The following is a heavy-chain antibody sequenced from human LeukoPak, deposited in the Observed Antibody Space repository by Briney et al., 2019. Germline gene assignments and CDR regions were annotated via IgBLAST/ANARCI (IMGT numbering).Heavy chain of an antibody. CDR3: ARGYGGATTAYYFDY. Sequence: PGGSLRLSCAASGFTFSSYSMYWVRQAPGKGLEWVSFIRNAGSLEYYTDSVKGRFTVSRDNSKNTLYLQMNSLRAEDTAVYYCARGYGGATTAYYFDYWGQGTLVTVSS. CDR2: IRNAGSLE. D-gene: IGHD1-26*01. CDR1: GFTFSSYS. V-gene: IGHV3-33*07. J-gene: IGHJ4*02.